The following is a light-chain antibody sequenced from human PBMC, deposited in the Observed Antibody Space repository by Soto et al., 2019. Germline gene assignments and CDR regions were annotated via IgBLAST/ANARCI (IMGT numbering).Light chain of an antibody. Sequence: HSALTQPASVSGSPGQSITISCTGTSSDVGGYNFVSWYQQHPGKAPKLMISEVSNRPSGVSNRFSGTKSGNTASLTISGLQAEDEADYYCSSYTSSTTPVFGGGTKLTVL. J-gene: IGLJ2*01. V-gene: IGLV2-14*01. CDR3: SSYTSSTTPV. CDR2: EVS. CDR1: SSDVGGYNF.